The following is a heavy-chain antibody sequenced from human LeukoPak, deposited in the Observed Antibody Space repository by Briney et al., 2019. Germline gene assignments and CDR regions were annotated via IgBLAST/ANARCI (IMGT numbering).Heavy chain of an antibody. CDR2: IYYSGST. V-gene: IGHV4-59*08. CDR1: GGSISSYY. J-gene: IGHJ4*02. CDR3: ARVYYDSSGPTFDY. D-gene: IGHD3-22*01. Sequence: SETLSLTCTVSGGSISSYYWSWIRQPPGKGLEWIGYIYYSGSTNYNPSLKSRVTISVDTSKNQFSLKLSSVTAADTAVYYCARVYYDSSGPTFDYWGQGTLVTVSS.